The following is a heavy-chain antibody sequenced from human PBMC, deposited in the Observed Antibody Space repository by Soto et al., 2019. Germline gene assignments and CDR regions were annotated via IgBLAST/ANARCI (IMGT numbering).Heavy chain of an antibody. CDR1: GFTFTSSA. V-gene: IGHV1-58*01. D-gene: IGHD3-9*01. CDR2: IVVGSGNT. J-gene: IGHJ6*02. Sequence: ASVKVSCKASGFTFTSSAVQWVRQARGQRLEWIGWIVVGSGNTNYTQKFQERVTITRDMSTSTAYMELSSLRSEDTAVYYCAAGLYYDILTGRRANYYYGMDVWGQGTTVTVSS. CDR3: AAGLYYDILTGRRANYYYGMDV.